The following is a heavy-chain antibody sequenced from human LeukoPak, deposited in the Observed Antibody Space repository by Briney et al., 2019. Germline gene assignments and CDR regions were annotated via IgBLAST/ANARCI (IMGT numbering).Heavy chain of an antibody. CDR2: TSSDLNVK. V-gene: IGHV3-30*18. Sequence: GGSLGLSCAASGFTFRNYVIHWVRQAPGKGLEWVAATSSDLNVKLYADSVKGRFTISRDNSRSTLYLQMNSLRPEDTAIYYCAKDRTVGASYWYFDLWGRGTLVTVSS. CDR1: GFTFRNYV. CDR3: AKDRTVGASYWYFDL. D-gene: IGHD1-26*01. J-gene: IGHJ2*01.